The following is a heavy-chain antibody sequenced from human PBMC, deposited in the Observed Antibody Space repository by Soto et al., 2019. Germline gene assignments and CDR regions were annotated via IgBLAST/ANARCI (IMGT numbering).Heavy chain of an antibody. Sequence: SGPTLVNPTETLTLTCTFSGFSLTSPGMCVSWIRQSPGKALEWLALIERDDDDKYYSTSLKTRLTISKDTRKNQVVLTMANMEPADTATXYCARSIRGPRRFNGMDVWGQGTTVTVSS. D-gene: IGHD1-20*01. CDR3: ARSIRGPRRFNGMDV. V-gene: IGHV2-70*13. J-gene: IGHJ6*02. CDR2: IERDDDDK. CDR1: GFSLTSPGMC.